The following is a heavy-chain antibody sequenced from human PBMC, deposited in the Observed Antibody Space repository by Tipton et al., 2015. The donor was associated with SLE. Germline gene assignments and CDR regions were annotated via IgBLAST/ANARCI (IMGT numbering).Heavy chain of an antibody. V-gene: IGHV3-23*01. D-gene: IGHD6-13*01. CDR3: AKGGSSWGYYYGMDV. J-gene: IGHJ6*02. Sequence: SLRLSCAASGFTFSNYAMRWVRQAPGKGLEWVSVISGSGGSTDYADSVKGRFTISRDNSKNTLYLQMNSLRAEDTAVYYCAKGGSSWGYYYGMDVWGQGTTVTVSS. CDR1: GFTFSNYA. CDR2: ISGSGGST.